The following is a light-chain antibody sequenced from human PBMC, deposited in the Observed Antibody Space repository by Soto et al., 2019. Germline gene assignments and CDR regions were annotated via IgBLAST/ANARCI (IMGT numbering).Light chain of an antibody. CDR2: DAS. J-gene: IGKJ1*01. CDR1: QSIRRR. CDR3: QQYNTYPWT. Sequence: DIQMAQSPSTLSASVGGRATITCRASQSIRRRLAWYQQKPGKAPNLLIYDASSLESGVPSRFSGGGSGTEFTLTISSLQPEDFATYYCQQYNTYPWTFGQGTKVELK. V-gene: IGKV1-5*01.